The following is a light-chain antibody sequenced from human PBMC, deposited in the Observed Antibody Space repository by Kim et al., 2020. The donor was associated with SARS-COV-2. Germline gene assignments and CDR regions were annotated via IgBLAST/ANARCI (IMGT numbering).Light chain of an antibody. CDR1: QSVRTH. Sequence: VSPGERVTLSCRASQSVRTHLAWYQQKPGQAPRLLIHDASTRATGVPATFSGSGSGTDFVLSIDNVQSDAIAVYYCQQYDDWPRTFGQGTKVDIK. CDR3: QQYDDWPRT. V-gene: IGKV3-15*01. CDR2: DAS. J-gene: IGKJ1*01.